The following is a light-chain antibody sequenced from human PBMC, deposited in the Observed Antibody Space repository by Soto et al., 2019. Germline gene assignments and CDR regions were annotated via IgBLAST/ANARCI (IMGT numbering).Light chain of an antibody. J-gene: IGKJ3*01. CDR3: QQGNNWPHS. CDR1: QSISSY. CDR2: EAS. Sequence: EIVLTQSPATLSLSPGERATLSCRASQSISSYLAWYQQKPGQAPRLLIYEASNKATGIPARFIGSGSGAAFDISIRCLAPEDSAVNYGQQGNNWPHSYGPGNKV. V-gene: IGKV3-11*01.